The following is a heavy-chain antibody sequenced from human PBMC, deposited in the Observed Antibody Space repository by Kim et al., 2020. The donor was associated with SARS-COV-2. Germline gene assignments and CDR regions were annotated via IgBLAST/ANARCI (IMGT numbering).Heavy chain of an antibody. CDR2: IKQDGSEK. CDR1: GFTFSSYW. D-gene: IGHD3-22*01. J-gene: IGHJ6*02. CDR3: ARADSSGYYLDYYYGMDV. Sequence: GGSLRLSCAASGFTFSSYWMSWVRQAPGKGLEWVANIKQDGSEKYYVDSVKGRFTISRDNAKNSLYLQMNSLRAEDTAVYYCARADSSGYYLDYYYGMDVWGQGTTVTVSS. V-gene: IGHV3-7*03.